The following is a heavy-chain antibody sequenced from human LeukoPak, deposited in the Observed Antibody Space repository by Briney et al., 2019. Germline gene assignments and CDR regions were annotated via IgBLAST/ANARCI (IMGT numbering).Heavy chain of an antibody. Sequence: ASVKVSCKASGYTFTSYDINWVRQATGQGLEWMGWMNPNSGNTGYAQKFQGRVTMTRNTSISTAYMELRSLKAQDTAVYYCARVGYDYGDSPDYWGQGTLVTVSS. V-gene: IGHV1-8*01. CDR3: ARVGYDYGDSPDY. CDR2: MNPNSGNT. CDR1: GYTFTSYD. D-gene: IGHD4-17*01. J-gene: IGHJ4*02.